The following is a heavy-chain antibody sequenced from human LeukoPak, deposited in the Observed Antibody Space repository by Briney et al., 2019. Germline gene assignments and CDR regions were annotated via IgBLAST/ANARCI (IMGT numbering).Heavy chain of an antibody. V-gene: IGHV1-2*06. J-gene: IGHJ4*02. CDR2: ISPTSGGT. CDR1: GYSCTTYY. CDR3: ATDIPSGWSLY. D-gene: IGHD6-19*01. Sequence: ASVKVSCKASGYSCTTYYLHWVRQAPGRGLEWMARISPTSGGTKYAQKFQGRVTLTRDTSINTAYMELSRLTFDDTAVYYCATDIPSGWSLYWGQGTLVTVSS.